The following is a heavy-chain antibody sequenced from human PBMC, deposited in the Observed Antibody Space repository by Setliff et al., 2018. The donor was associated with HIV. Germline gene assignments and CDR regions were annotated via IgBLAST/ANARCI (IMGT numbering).Heavy chain of an antibody. Sequence: PSETLSLTCAVYGGSFSGYYWSWIRQPPGKGLEWIGEINHSGSTNYNPSLKSRVTISVDTSKNQFSLKLSSVTAADTAVYYCARGLDIVLMVYAIPDAFGIWGQGTMVTVSS. J-gene: IGHJ3*02. CDR2: INHSGST. D-gene: IGHD2-8*01. V-gene: IGHV4-34*01. CDR1: GGSFSGYY. CDR3: ARGLDIVLMVYAIPDAFGI.